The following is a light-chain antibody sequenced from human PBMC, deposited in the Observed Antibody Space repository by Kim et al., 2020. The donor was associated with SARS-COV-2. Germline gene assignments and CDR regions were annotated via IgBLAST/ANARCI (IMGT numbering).Light chain of an antibody. V-gene: IGLV1-40*01. J-gene: IGLJ1*01. CDR1: SSNIGAIYG. Sequence: QSVLTQPPSVSGAPGQRVTISCTGSSSNIGAIYGVHWYQQVPGTAPKLLIYDDSARPSGVPDRFSGSKSGASASLVITGLQAEDEADYYCHSYDSNLSGQVFGSGTKVTVL. CDR2: DDS. CDR3: HSYDSNLSGQV.